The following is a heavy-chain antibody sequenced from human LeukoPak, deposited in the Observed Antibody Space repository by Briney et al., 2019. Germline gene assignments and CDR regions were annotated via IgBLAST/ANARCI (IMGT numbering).Heavy chain of an antibody. CDR3: ARDQNSGYDFLPYWYFDL. CDR1: GGSISSGSYY. V-gene: IGHV4-61*02. CDR2: IYTSGST. J-gene: IGHJ2*01. Sequence: SQTLSLTCTVSGGSISSGSYYWSWIRQPAGKGLEWIGRIYTSGSTNYNPSLKSRVTISVDTSKNRFSLKLSSVTAADTAVYYCARDQNSGYDFLPYWYFDLWGRGTLVTVSS. D-gene: IGHD5-12*01.